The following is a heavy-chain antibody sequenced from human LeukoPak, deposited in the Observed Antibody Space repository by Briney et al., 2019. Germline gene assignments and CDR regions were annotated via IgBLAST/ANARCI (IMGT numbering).Heavy chain of an antibody. CDR3: ARDQDGYNKGSLDY. Sequence: GGSLRLSCAASGFTFSSYAMHWVRQAPGKGLEWVAVISYDGSNKYYADSVKGRFTISRDNSKNTLYLQMNSLRAEDTAVYYCARDQDGYNKGSLDYWGQGTLVTVSS. J-gene: IGHJ4*02. CDR1: GFTFSSYA. V-gene: IGHV3-30-3*01. D-gene: IGHD5-12*01. CDR2: ISYDGSNK.